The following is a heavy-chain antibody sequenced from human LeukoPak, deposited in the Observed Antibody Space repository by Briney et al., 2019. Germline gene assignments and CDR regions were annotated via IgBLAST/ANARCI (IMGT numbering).Heavy chain of an antibody. CDR3: AKDWTGTKPFDL. J-gene: IGHJ2*01. Sequence: QSGGSLRLSCAASGFTFSSYAMSWVRQAPGKGLEWVSAITATSSSTYHADSVKGRFTISRDNSKNTLYLQMNSLRAEDTAVYYCAKDWTGTKPFDLWGRGTLVTVSS. D-gene: IGHD3/OR15-3a*01. CDR1: GFTFSSYA. CDR2: ITATSSST. V-gene: IGHV3-23*01.